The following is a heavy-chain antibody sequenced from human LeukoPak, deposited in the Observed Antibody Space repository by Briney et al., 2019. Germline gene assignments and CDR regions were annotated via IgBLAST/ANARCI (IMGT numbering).Heavy chain of an antibody. V-gene: IGHV4-59*08. CDR3: ARLRWFGESYYYYYGMDV. Sequence: PSETLSLTCTVSGGSISSYYWSWIRQPPGKGLEWIGYIYYSGSTNYNPSLKSRVTISVDTSKNQFSLKLSSVTAADTAVYYCARLRWFGESYYYYYGMDVWGQGTTVTVS. J-gene: IGHJ6*02. CDR1: GGSISSYY. D-gene: IGHD3-10*01. CDR2: IYYSGST.